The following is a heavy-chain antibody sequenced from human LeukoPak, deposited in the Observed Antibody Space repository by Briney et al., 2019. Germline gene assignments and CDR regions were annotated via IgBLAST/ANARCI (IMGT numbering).Heavy chain of an antibody. J-gene: IGHJ3*02. Sequence: GGSLRLSCAASGFTFHDYGMNWVRQAPGKGLEWVSAISWNGGSTGYADSVKGRFTISRDNAKKSLHLQMNSLRAEDTALYYCARPRGSSWEIPKAFDIWGQGTVVTVSS. CDR3: ARPRGSSWEIPKAFDI. CDR2: ISWNGGST. CDR1: GFTFHDYG. V-gene: IGHV3-20*04. D-gene: IGHD1-26*01.